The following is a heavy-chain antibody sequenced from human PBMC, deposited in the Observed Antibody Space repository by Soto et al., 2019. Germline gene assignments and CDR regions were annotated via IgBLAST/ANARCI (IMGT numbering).Heavy chain of an antibody. CDR2: ISYDGSER. V-gene: IGHV3-30*18. CDR3: AKDAVSGSRRVPFNYYGMDV. J-gene: IGHJ6*02. Sequence: QVQLVESGGGVVQPGRSLRLSCAASGFSFSIYGMHWVRQAPGKGLQWVAAISYDGSERYYADSVKGRFTISRDNSINTLYLQMNSLRAEDTAVYYCAKDAVSGSRRVPFNYYGMDVWGQGTTVTVSS. D-gene: IGHD3-10*01. CDR1: GFSFSIYG.